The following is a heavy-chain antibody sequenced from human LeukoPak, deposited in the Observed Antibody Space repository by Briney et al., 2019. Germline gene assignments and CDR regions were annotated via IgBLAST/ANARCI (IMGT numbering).Heavy chain of an antibody. CDR1: RYTFTDYY. V-gene: IGHV1-2*02. CDR3: AGADCSSTSCSPRVGAFDM. Sequence: ASVKVSCKASRYTFTDYYIHWLRQAPGQGLEWMGWIKPSSGDTKYAQKFQGRVTMTGDTSISTAYMELSSLRSDDTAVFYCAGADCSSTSCSPRVGAFDMWGQGTMVTVSS. J-gene: IGHJ3*02. CDR2: IKPSSGDT. D-gene: IGHD2-2*01.